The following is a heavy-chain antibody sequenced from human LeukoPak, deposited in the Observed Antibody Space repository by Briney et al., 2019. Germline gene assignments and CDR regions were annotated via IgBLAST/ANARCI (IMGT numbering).Heavy chain of an antibody. Sequence: SETLSLTCAVYGGSFSGYYWSWIRQPPGKGLEWIGEINHSGSTNYNPFLKSRVTISVDTSKNQFSLKLSSVTAADTAVYYCARGGASYYDFWSGYGYWGQGTLVTVSS. V-gene: IGHV4-34*01. CDR3: ARGGASYYDFWSGYGY. D-gene: IGHD3-3*01. CDR1: GGSFSGYY. J-gene: IGHJ4*02. CDR2: INHSGST.